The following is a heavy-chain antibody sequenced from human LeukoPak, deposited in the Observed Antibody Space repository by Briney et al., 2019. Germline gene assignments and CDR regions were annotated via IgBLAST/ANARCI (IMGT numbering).Heavy chain of an antibody. CDR3: ARDIVATMTDSY. V-gene: IGHV3-53*01. D-gene: IGHD5-12*01. CDR1: GFTVSSNY. CDR2: IYSGGST. Sequence: GSLRLSCAASGFTVSSNYMSWVRQAPGKGLEWVSVIYSGGSTYYADSVKGRFTISRDNAKNTLYLQMNSLRAEDTAVYYCARDIVATMTDSYWGQGTLVTVSS. J-gene: IGHJ4*02.